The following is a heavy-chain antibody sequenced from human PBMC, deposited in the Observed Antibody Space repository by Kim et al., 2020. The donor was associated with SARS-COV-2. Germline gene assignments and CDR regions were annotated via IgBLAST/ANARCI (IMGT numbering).Heavy chain of an antibody. Sequence: GGSLRLSCAASGFTVSSNYMSWVRQAPGKGLEWVSVIYSGGSTYYADSVKGRFTISRDNSKNTLYLQMNSLRAEDTAVYYCASSVLPTDYGMDVWGQGTTVTVSS. V-gene: IGHV3-53*01. CDR3: ASSVLPTDYGMDV. CDR1: GFTVSSNY. CDR2: IYSGGST. J-gene: IGHJ6*02. D-gene: IGHD1-20*01.